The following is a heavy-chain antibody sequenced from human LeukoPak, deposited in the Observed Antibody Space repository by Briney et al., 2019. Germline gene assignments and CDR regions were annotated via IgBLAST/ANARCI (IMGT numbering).Heavy chain of an antibody. D-gene: IGHD2-21*02. CDR2: IRSKANSYAT. CDR1: GFTFSGSA. CDR3: TSAAYCGGDCSFDY. J-gene: IGHJ4*02. V-gene: IGHV3-73*01. Sequence: GGSLRLSCAASGFTFSGSAMHWVRQASGKGLEWVGRIRSKANSYATAYAASVKGRFTISRDDSKNTAYLQMNSLKTEDTAVYYCTSAAYCGGDCSFDYWGQGTLVTVSS.